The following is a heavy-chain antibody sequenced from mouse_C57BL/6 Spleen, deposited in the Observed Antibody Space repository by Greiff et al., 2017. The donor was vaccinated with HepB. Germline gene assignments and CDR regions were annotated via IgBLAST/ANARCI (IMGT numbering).Heavy chain of an antibody. CDR3: ARQPYSNYEGAMDY. CDR1: GFTFSSYG. V-gene: IGHV5-6*01. CDR2: ISSGGSYT. J-gene: IGHJ4*01. D-gene: IGHD2-5*01. Sequence: EVHLVESGGDLVKPGGSLKLSCAASGFTFSSYGMSWVRQTPDKRLEWVATISSGGSYTYYPDSVKGRFTISRDNAKNTLYLQMSSLKFEDTAMYYCARQPYSNYEGAMDYWGQGTSVTVSS.